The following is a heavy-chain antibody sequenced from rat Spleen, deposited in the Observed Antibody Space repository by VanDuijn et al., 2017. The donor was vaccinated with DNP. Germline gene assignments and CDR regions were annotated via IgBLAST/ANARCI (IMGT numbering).Heavy chain of an antibody. Sequence: EVQLVESGGGLVQPGRSLKLSCAASGFIFSVYDMAWVRQALAKGLEWVAYIGSPAYAPYYADSVKGRFTISRDNAKSTLYLQMNTLRSEDMATYYCVRWNSGHFDYWGQGVMVTVSS. D-gene: IGHD4-3*01. J-gene: IGHJ2*01. CDR3: VRWNSGHFDY. V-gene: IGHV5-22*01. CDR1: GFIFSVYD. CDR2: IGSPAYAP.